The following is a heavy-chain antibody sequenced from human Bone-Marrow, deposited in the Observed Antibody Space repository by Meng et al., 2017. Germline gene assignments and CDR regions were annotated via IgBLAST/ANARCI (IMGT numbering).Heavy chain of an antibody. CDR2: ISSSGSTI. V-gene: IGHV3-48*03. D-gene: IGHD3-10*01. CDR1: GFTFSSYE. CDR3: AKGHRGTMVRGVIIFFDY. J-gene: IGHJ4*02. Sequence: GGSLRLSCAASGFTFSSYEMNWVRQAPGKGLEWVSYISSSGSTICYADSVKGRFTISRDNAKNSLYLQMNSLRAEDTAVYYCAKGHRGTMVRGVIIFFDYWGQGTLVTVSS.